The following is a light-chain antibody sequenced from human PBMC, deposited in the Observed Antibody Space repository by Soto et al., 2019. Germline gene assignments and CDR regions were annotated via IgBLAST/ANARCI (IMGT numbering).Light chain of an antibody. CDR1: QNNKNY. CDR2: WAS. V-gene: IGKV4-1*01. Sequence: DIVMTQSPDSLAVSLGDRATINCKSSQNNKNYLAWNQQKTGQPPKLLIDWASTRASGVPDRFSGSGSGTEFTLTISSLQPDDYATYYCQQYDRSTWTFGQGTKVDIK. J-gene: IGKJ1*01. CDR3: QQYDRSTWT.